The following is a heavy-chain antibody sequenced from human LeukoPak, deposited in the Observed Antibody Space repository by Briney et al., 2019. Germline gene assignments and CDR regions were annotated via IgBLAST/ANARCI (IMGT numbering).Heavy chain of an antibody. CDR3: ARENPPTY. V-gene: IGHV4-4*07. CDR2: IYSSGNT. CDR1: GGSISGFY. J-gene: IGHJ4*02. Sequence: SETLSLTCAVSGGSISGFYWTWIRQPAGKGLEWIGRIYSSGNTNYNRSLKSRVTMSVDTSKNQFSLNLSSVTAADTAVYFCARENPPTYWGQGTLVTVSS.